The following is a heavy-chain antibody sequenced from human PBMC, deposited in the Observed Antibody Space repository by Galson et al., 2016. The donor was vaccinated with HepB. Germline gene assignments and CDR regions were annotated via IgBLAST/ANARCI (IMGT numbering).Heavy chain of an antibody. J-gene: IGHJ5*02. CDR3: AKDHGNRWLNNWFDP. V-gene: IGHV3-7*01. Sequence: SLRLSCAASGFTLSSYWMSWVRQAPGKGLEWVANIKQDGSEEYYVDSVKGRFTISRDNAKNSLYLRMNSLRDEDTAVYYCAKDHGNRWLNNWFDPWGQGTLVTVSS. D-gene: IGHD6-19*01. CDR2: IKQDGSEE. CDR1: GFTLSSYW.